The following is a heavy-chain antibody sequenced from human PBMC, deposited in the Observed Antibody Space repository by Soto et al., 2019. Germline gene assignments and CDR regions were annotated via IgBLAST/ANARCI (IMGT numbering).Heavy chain of an antibody. CDR3: TRGPRSTSTGTGAF. CDR2: INDDGIST. Sequence: GGSLRLSCAASGSTFSMYWMHWVRQVPGKGPEWVSRINDDGISTNYADSVKGRFTISRDNAKNTLYLQMNALRVEDTAVYYCTRGPRSTSTGTGAFWGQGTLVTVSS. J-gene: IGHJ4*02. V-gene: IGHV3-74*01. CDR1: GSTFSMYW. D-gene: IGHD1-1*01.